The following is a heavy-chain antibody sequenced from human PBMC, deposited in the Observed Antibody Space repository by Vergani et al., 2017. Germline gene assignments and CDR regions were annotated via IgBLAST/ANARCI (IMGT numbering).Heavy chain of an antibody. CDR1: GGSFSGYY. V-gene: IGHV4-34*01. CDR2: INHSGST. Sequence: QVQLQQWGAGLLKPSETLSLTCAVYGGSFSGYYWSWIRQPPGKGLEWIGEINHSGSTNYNPSLKSRVTISVDTSKNQFSLKLSSVTAADTAVYYCARNGGEGDYRAIDYWGQGTLVTVSS. D-gene: IGHD4-17*01. CDR3: ARNGGEGDYRAIDY. J-gene: IGHJ4*02.